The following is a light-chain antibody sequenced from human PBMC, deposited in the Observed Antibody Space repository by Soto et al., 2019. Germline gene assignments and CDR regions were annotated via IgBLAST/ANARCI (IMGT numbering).Light chain of an antibody. CDR3: QQYNSHSSYT. CDR1: QSISSW. V-gene: IGKV1-5*03. J-gene: IGKJ2*01. CDR2: KAS. Sequence: DIQMTQSPSTLSASVGDRVTITCRASQSISSWLAWYQQKPGKAPKLLIYKASSLESGVPSRFSGSGSGTEFTLTISSLQPDDFATDYCQQYNSHSSYTFGQGTNLEIK.